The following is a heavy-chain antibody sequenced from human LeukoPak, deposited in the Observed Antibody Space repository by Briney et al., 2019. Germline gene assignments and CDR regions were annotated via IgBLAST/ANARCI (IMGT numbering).Heavy chain of an antibody. J-gene: IGHJ3*02. CDR1: GFTFSNAW. Sequence: GGSLRLSCAASGFTFSNAWMSWVRQAPGKGLEWVANINQDGSQKYYVDSVKGRFTISRDNAKNSLYLQMNSLRAEDTAVYYCASKGPMVRGVIITGDAFDIWGQGTMVTVSS. V-gene: IGHV3-7*01. CDR2: INQDGSQK. CDR3: ASKGPMVRGVIITGDAFDI. D-gene: IGHD3-10*01.